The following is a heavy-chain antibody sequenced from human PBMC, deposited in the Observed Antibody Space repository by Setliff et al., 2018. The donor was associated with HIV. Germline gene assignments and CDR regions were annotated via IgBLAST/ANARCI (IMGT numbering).Heavy chain of an antibody. CDR3: ARNSKNWNYPVEYYDYYMDV. CDR2: IYFTGDS. V-gene: IGHV4-39*07. Sequence: PSETLSLTCTVSGGSISSSSYYWGWIRQPTGKGLQWIGSIYFTGDSYYDPSLKSRVTISLDTSKNQFSLKVSSMTAADTAVYYCARNSKNWNYPVEYYDYYMDVWGTGTTVTVSS. D-gene: IGHD1-7*01. J-gene: IGHJ6*03. CDR1: GGSISSSSYY.